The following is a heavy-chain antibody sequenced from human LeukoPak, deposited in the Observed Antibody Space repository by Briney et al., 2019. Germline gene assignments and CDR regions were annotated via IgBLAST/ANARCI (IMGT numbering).Heavy chain of an antibody. Sequence: ASVKVSCKVSGYTLTELSMHWVRQAPGKGLEWMGGFDPEDGETIYAQKFQGRVTMTEDTSTDTAYMELSSLRSEDTAVYYCARDLRAAAAGAREDAFDIWGQGTMVTVSS. J-gene: IGHJ3*02. D-gene: IGHD6-13*01. CDR3: ARDLRAAAAGAREDAFDI. V-gene: IGHV1-24*01. CDR1: GYTLTELS. CDR2: FDPEDGET.